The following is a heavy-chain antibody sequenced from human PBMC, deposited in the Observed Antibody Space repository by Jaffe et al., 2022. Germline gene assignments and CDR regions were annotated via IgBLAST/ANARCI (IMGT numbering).Heavy chain of an antibody. Sequence: EVQLVESGGGVVRPGGSLRLSCAASGFTFDDYGMSWVRRAPGKGLEWVSGLNWNGDNTDYADSVKGRFTISRDNGKKSLYLHMNSLRAEDTALYHCARANYCSSTRCFVFEFWGQGTLVTVSS. CDR1: GFTFDDYG. CDR2: LNWNGDNT. V-gene: IGHV3-20*01. D-gene: IGHD2-2*01. CDR3: ARANYCSSTRCFVFEF. J-gene: IGHJ4*02.